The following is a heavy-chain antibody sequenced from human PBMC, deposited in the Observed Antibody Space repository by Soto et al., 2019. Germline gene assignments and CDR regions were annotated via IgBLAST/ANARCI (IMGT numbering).Heavy chain of an antibody. J-gene: IGHJ3*02. CDR3: ARTYDDSGPNSGGYGFDI. Sequence: QVQLQESGPGLVQPSEILSLTCSVSGGSISSYYWSWIRQPPGKGLEWIAYIYNSGTTNYNPSLKSRTTISVXTXKXQLXLKLNSVTAADTAVYYCARTYDDSGPNSGGYGFDIWGQGTMVTVSS. CDR2: IYNSGTT. D-gene: IGHD3-22*01. CDR1: GGSISSYY. V-gene: IGHV4-59*01.